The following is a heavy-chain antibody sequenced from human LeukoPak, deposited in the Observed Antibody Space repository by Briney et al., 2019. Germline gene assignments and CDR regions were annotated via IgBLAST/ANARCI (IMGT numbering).Heavy chain of an antibody. CDR2: IYYSGST. Sequence: SETLSLTCTVSGGSISSYYWSWIRQPPGKGLEWIGYIYYSGSTNYNPSLKSRVTISVDTSKNQFSLKLSSVTAADTALYYCARHYYSGTTYYYYYMDVWGKGTTVTVSS. J-gene: IGHJ6*03. CDR3: ARHYYSGTTYYYYYMDV. D-gene: IGHD3/OR15-3a*01. CDR1: GGSISSYY. V-gene: IGHV4-59*08.